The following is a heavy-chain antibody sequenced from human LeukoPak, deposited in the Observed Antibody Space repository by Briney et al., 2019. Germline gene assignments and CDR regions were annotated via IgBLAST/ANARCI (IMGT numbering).Heavy chain of an antibody. D-gene: IGHD3-10*01. CDR1: GFTFSSHR. V-gene: IGHV3-23*01. CDR3: AKDAGLLFGEQNDY. J-gene: IGHJ4*02. Sequence: GGSLRLSCAASGFTFSSHRMSWVRQAPGKGLEWVSAISGSGGSTYYADSVKGRFTISRDNSKNTLYLQMNSLRAEDTAVYYCAKDAGLLFGEQNDYWVQGTLVTVCS. CDR2: ISGSGGST.